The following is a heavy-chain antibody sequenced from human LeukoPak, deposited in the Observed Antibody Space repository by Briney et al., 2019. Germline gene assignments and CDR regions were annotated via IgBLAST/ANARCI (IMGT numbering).Heavy chain of an antibody. V-gene: IGHV4-4*07. CDR2: IYKSGTT. D-gene: IGHD4/OR15-4a*01. J-gene: IGHJ4*02. Sequence: KTSETLSLTCTVSGGSIGWDYWSWIRQSAGKGLEWIGRIYKSGTTNYNPSFRSRVTMSVDTSKNHFSLTLTSVTATRTAVYYCAREGGANRPLDYWGQGTLVTVSS. CDR3: AREGGANRPLDY. CDR1: GGSIGWDY.